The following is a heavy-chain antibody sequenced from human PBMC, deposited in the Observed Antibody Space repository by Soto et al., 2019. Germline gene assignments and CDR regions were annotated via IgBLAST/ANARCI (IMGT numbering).Heavy chain of an antibody. V-gene: IGHV1-69*18. CDR2: IIPNFGTP. CDR1: GGTFSTYG. CDR3: ARDGRSSSYDF. Sequence: QVQLVQSGAEVKKPGSSAKVSCKSSGGTFSTYGINWVRQAPGQGLEWMGMIIPNFGTPTYAQKFRGRVSITADESSSTAYMELSSLTSDDMAFYYCARDGRSSSYDFWGQGTLVTVSS. J-gene: IGHJ4*02. D-gene: IGHD6-13*01.